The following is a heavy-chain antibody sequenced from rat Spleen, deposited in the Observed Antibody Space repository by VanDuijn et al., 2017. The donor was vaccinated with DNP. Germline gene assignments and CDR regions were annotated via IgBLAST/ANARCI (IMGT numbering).Heavy chain of an antibody. D-gene: IGHD1-12*03. CDR1: GFIFSNYW. CDR2: ISNTGDST. Sequence: EVQLVESDGGLVQPGRSLKLSCVASGFIFSNYWMTWIRQAPGKGLEWVASISNTGDSTYYPDSLKGRFTISRDNAKSTLYLQMNSLRSEDTATYYCTRRDYDGYYPFTYWGQGTLVTVSS. CDR3: TRRDYDGYYPFTY. J-gene: IGHJ3*01. V-gene: IGHV5-31*01.